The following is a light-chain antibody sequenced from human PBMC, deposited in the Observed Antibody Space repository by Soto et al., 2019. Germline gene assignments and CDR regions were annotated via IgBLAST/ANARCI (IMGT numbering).Light chain of an antibody. CDR3: QQYGSTPLT. CDR2: DAS. J-gene: IGKJ4*01. CDR1: QSVRSNS. Sequence: EIVLTQSPDTLSSSPGERATLSCRASQSVRSNSLAWYQQKPGQAPRFLIYDASSRATDIPDRFSGSGSGTDFTLTISRLEPEDFAVYYCQQYGSTPLTFGGGTKVDIK. V-gene: IGKV3-20*01.